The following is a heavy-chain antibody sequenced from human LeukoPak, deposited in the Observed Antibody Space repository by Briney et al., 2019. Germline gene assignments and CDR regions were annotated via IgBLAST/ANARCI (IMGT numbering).Heavy chain of an antibody. D-gene: IGHD3-3*01. V-gene: IGHV3-9*01. CDR3: AKDTGLRFLESYFDY. Sequence: GGSLRLSCAASGFTFDDYAMHWVRQAPGKGLEWVSGISWNSGSIGYADSVKGRFTISRDNAKNSLYLQMNSLRAEDTALYYCAKDTGLRFLESYFDYWGQGTLVSVSS. J-gene: IGHJ4*02. CDR1: GFTFDDYA. CDR2: ISWNSGSI.